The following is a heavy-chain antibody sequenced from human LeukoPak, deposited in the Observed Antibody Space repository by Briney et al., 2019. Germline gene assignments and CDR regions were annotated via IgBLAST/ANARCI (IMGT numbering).Heavy chain of an antibody. V-gene: IGHV4-30-4*08. D-gene: IGHD3-16*02. CDR3: ARVFRREYDYVWGSYRYDAFDI. CDR2: IYYSGST. CDR1: GGSISSGDYY. Sequence: SQTLSLTCTVSGGSISSGDYYWSWIRQPPGKGLEWIGYIYYSGSTYYNPSLKSRVTISVDTSKNQFSLKLSSVTAADTAVYYCARVFRREYDYVWGSYRYDAFDIWGQGTMVTVSS. J-gene: IGHJ3*02.